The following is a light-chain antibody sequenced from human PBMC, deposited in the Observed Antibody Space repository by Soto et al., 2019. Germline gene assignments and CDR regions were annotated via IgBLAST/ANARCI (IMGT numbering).Light chain of an antibody. Sequence: QSVLTQPPSASGTPGQGVTISCSGSSSNIGSNTVNWYQHLPGTAPKLLIYSNNQRPSGVPDRFSGSKSGTSASLAISGLQSEDEADYYCAAWDDSLNGVVFGGGTKLTVL. V-gene: IGLV1-44*01. CDR1: SSNIGSNT. CDR2: SNN. CDR3: AAWDDSLNGVV. J-gene: IGLJ2*01.